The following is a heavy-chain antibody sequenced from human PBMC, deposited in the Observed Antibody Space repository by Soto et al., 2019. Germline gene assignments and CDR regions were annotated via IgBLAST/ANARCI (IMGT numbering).Heavy chain of an antibody. D-gene: IGHD2-21*02. V-gene: IGHV2-5*02. Sequence: SGPTLVNPTQTLTLTCTFSGFSLSTSGVGVGWIRQPPGKALEWLALIYWDDDKRYSPSLRSRLTISKDTSKNQVVLTMTNMDPVDTATYYCIQSRCGGDCLQSYASHYYYGMDVWGQGTTVTVSS. J-gene: IGHJ6*02. CDR3: IQSRCGGDCLQSYASHYYYGMDV. CDR2: IYWDDDK. CDR1: GFSLSTSGVG.